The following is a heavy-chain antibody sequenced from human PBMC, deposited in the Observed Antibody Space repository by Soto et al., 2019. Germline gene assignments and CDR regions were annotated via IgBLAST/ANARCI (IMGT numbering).Heavy chain of an antibody. Sequence: GGSLRLSCAASGFTFSSYAMSWVRQAPGKGLEWVSAISGSGGSTYYADSVKGRFTISRDNSKNTLYLNSLRAEDTAVYYCANWGQQLGDYYYYGMDVWGQGTTVTVSS. CDR3: ANWGQQLGDYYYYGMDV. V-gene: IGHV3-23*01. CDR1: GFTFSSYA. J-gene: IGHJ6*02. D-gene: IGHD6-13*01. CDR2: ISGSGGST.